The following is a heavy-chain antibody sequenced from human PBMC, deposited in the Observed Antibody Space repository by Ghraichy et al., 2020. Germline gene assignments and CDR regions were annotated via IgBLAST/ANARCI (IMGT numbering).Heavy chain of an antibody. J-gene: IGHJ4*02. CDR1: GFTFDDYA. Sequence: GGSLRLSCAASGFTFDDYAMHWVRQAPGKGLEWVSGISWNSGSIGYADSVKGRFTISRDNAKNSLYLQMNSLRAEDTALYYCAKDSSSSSEGRFDYWGQGTLVTVSS. V-gene: IGHV3-9*01. D-gene: IGHD6-6*01. CDR2: ISWNSGSI. CDR3: AKDSSSSSEGRFDY.